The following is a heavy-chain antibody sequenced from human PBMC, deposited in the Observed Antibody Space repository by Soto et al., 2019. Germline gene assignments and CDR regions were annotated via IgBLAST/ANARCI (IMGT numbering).Heavy chain of an antibody. CDR1: GFTFSSYG. J-gene: IGHJ6*02. D-gene: IGHD3-10*01. V-gene: IGHV3-33*01. CDR3: ARDLTADYGSGSYYNYYYYGMDV. Sequence: GGSLRLSCAASGFTFSSYGMHWVRQAPGKGLEWVAVIWYDGSNKYYADSVKGRFTISRDNSKNTLHLQMNSLRDEDTAVYYCARDLTADYGSGSYYNYYYYGMDVWGQGTTVTVSS. CDR2: IWYDGSNK.